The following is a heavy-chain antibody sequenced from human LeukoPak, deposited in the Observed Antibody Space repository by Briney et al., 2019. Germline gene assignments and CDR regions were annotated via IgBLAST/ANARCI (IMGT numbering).Heavy chain of an antibody. J-gene: IGHJ4*02. V-gene: IGHV4-4*09. CDR2: IYTSGST. CDR1: GGSISSYY. D-gene: IGHD3-9*01. Sequence: PSETLSLTCTVSGGSISSYYWSWIRQSPGKELEWIGYIYTSGSTNYNPSLKSRVTMSVDTSKNQFSLKLSSVTAADTAVYYCASTHYDILTGRYTLFDYWGQGTLVTVSS. CDR3: ASTHYDILTGRYTLFDY.